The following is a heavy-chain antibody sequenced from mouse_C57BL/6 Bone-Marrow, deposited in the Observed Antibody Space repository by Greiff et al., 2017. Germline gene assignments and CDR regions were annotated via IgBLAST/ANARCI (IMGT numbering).Heavy chain of an antibody. CDR2: ISSGGSYT. Sequence: EVKLMESGGDLVKPGGSLKLSCAASGFTFSSYGMSWVRQTPDKRLEWVATISSGGSYTYYPDSVKGRFTISRDNAKNTLYLQMSSLKSEDTAMYYCARQLCDYWGQGTTLTGSS. V-gene: IGHV5-6*01. J-gene: IGHJ2*01. CDR3: ARQLCDY. CDR1: GFTFSSYG.